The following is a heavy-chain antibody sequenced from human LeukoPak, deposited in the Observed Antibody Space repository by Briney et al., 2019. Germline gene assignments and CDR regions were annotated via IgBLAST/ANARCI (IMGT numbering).Heavy chain of an antibody. J-gene: IGHJ2*01. CDR1: GFTFDDYG. Sequence: GGSLKLSCTASGFTFDDYGMSWVRQAPGKGLEWVSGINWNGGSTGYADSVKGRFTISRDNAKNSLYLQMNSLRAEDTAVYYCARPGASYGLLWYFDLWGRGTLVTVSS. V-gene: IGHV3-20*04. CDR2: INWNGGST. D-gene: IGHD5-18*01. CDR3: ARPGASYGLLWYFDL.